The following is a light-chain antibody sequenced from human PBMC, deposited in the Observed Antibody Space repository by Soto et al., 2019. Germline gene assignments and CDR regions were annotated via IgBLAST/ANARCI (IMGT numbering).Light chain of an antibody. J-gene: IGKJ5*01. CDR2: AAS. V-gene: IGKV1-39*01. CDR1: QNIDNY. CDR3: QQSSSSPPLT. Sequence: DIQLTQSPSSLSASLGDRVTISCRASQNIDNYLHWYQQKSRKAPTVLIYAASVLRDGVPSRFSGSGFGTEFTLTINNLQPEDFATTYCQQSSSSPPLTFGQGTRLDI.